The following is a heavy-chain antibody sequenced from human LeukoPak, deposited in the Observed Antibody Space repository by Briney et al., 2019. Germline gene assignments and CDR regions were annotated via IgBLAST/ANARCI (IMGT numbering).Heavy chain of an antibody. D-gene: IGHD2-2*01. CDR3: ASSESVRPAARRTSNYYYYYMDV. CDR1: GGSISSYY. V-gene: IGHV4-59*08. CDR2: IYYSGST. Sequence: SETLSLTCTVSGGSISSYYWSWIRQPPGKGLEWIGYIYYSGSTNYNPSLKSRVTISVDTSKNQFSLKLSSVTAADTAVYYCASSESVRPAARRTSNYYYYYMDVWGKGTTVTVSS. J-gene: IGHJ6*03.